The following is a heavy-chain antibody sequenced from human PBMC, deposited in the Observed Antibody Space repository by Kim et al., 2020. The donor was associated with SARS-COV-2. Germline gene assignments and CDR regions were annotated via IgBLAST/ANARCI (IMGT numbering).Heavy chain of an antibody. Sequence: GGSLRLSCTASGFTFSNSGMNWVRQAPGKGLEWVSRIRRSSGGIQYAYSATGRFTISRAKDKNSLSLQLQIMRAEATAVSKYSSTSHPEIGFIYSYYLY. CDR3: SSTSHPEIGFIYSYYLY. V-gene: IGHV3-21*04. CDR2: IRRSSGGI. D-gene: IGHD3-16*02. CDR1: GFTFSNSG. J-gene: IGHJ6*03.